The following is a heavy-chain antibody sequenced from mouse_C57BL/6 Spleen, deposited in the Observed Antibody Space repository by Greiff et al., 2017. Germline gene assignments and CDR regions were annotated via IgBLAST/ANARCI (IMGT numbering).Heavy chain of an antibody. V-gene: IGHV1-50*01. D-gene: IGHD1-1*01. J-gene: IGHJ2*01. CDR2: IDPSDSFT. CDR1: GYTFTSYW. Sequence: QVQLQQPGAELVKPGASVKLSCKASGYTFTSYWMQWVKQRPGQGLEWIGEIDPSDSFTNYNQKFKGKATLTVDTSSSTASMQLSSLTSEDSAVYYCARTPHYYGSSFDYWGQGTTLTVSS. CDR3: ARTPHYYGSSFDY.